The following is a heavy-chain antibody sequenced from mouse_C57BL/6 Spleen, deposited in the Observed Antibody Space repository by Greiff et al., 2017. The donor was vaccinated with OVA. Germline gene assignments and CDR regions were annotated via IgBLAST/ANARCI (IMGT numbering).Heavy chain of an antibody. D-gene: IGHD1-3*01. CDR3: ARGEVKGKGFDY. Sequence: QVQLQQPGAELVKPGASVKLSCKASGYTFTSYWMHWVKQRPGQGLEWIGMIHPNSGSTNYNEKFKSKATLTVDKSSSTAYMQLSSLTSEDSAVYYCARGEVKGKGFDYWGQGTTLTVSS. J-gene: IGHJ2*01. CDR1: GYTFTSYW. V-gene: IGHV1-64*01. CDR2: IHPNSGST.